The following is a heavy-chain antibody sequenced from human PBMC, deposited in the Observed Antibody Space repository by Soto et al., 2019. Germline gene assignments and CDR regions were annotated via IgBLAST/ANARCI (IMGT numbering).Heavy chain of an antibody. Sequence: QITLKESGPTLLKPTQTLTLTCTFSGFSLTTTGVGVGWIRQPPGKALEWLGLIYWDDDTRYSPSLKSRLTITKHTSKNQVVLTMKNMAPVDTATYYSVHRALPPPAADDINSFPPWGPGTLVTVSS. D-gene: IGHD2-2*01. V-gene: IGHV2-5*02. CDR2: IYWDDDT. CDR1: GFSLTTTGVG. J-gene: IGHJ5*02. CDR3: VHRALPPPAADDINSFPP.